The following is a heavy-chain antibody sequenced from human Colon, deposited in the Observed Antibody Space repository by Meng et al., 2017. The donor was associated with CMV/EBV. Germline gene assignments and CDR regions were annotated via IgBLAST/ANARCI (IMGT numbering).Heavy chain of an antibody. CDR2: INEDGSAP. Sequence: GESLKISCAASGFTFSSYWMHWVRQAPGKGMVWVSRINEDGSAPSYVDSVKGRFTISRDNAKNTLYLQMKSLRAEDTAVYYCARDLQLEYYFDYWGQGTLVTVSS. D-gene: IGHD1-1*01. J-gene: IGHJ4*02. CDR1: GFTFSSYW. V-gene: IGHV3-74*01. CDR3: ARDLQLEYYFDY.